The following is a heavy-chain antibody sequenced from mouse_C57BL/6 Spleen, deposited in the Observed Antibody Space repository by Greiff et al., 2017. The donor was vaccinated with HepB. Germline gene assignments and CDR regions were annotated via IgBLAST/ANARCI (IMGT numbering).Heavy chain of an antibody. J-gene: IGHJ4*01. D-gene: IGHD2-3*01. CDR2: IYPSDSET. CDR1: GYTFTSYW. CDR3: ASTPYDGFYAMDY. V-gene: IGHV1-61*01. Sequence: QVQLQQPGAELVRPGSSVKLSCKASGYTFTSYWMDWVKQRPGQGLEWIGNIYPSDSETHYNQKFKDKATLTVDKSSSTAYMQLSSLTSEDSAVYYCASTPYDGFYAMDYWGQGTSVTVSS.